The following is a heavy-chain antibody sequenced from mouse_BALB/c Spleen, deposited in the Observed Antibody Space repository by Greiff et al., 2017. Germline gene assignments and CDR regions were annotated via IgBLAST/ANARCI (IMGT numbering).Heavy chain of an antibody. CDR2: IYPYNGGT. Sequence: EVQLQQSGPELVKPGASVKISCKASGYTFTDYNMHWVKQSHGKSLEWIGYIYPYNGGTGYNQKFKSKATLTVDNSSSTAYMELRSLTSEDSAVYYCARWGTTVVAYYAMDYWGQGTSVTVSS. J-gene: IGHJ4*01. CDR3: ARWGTTVVAYYAMDY. D-gene: IGHD1-1*01. CDR1: GYTFTDYN. V-gene: IGHV1S29*02.